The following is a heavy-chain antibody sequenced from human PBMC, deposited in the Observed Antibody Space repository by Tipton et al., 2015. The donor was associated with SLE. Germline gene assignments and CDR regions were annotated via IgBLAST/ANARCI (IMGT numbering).Heavy chain of an antibody. CDR1: GGTSRDYF. D-gene: IGHD4-11*01. V-gene: IGHV4-34*08. Sequence: TLSLTCAVYGGTSRDYFWGWIRQPPGKGLEWIGSIYYSGSTYYNPSLKSRVTISVDTSKNQFSLKLSSVTAADTAVYYCAKMTRGNYFDYWGQGTLVTVSS. CDR3: AKMTRGNYFDY. J-gene: IGHJ4*02. CDR2: IYYSGST.